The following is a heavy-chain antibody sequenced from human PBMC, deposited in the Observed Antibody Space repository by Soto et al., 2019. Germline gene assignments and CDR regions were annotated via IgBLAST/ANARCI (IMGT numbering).Heavy chain of an antibody. J-gene: IGHJ4*02. Sequence: ASVNVSCKASGYTFTRYGISWVRQAPGQGLERMGWISAYNGNTNYAQKLQGRVTMTTDTSTSTAYMELRSLRSDDTAVYYCARDRIVGATIDYWGQGTLVTVSS. CDR3: ARDRIVGATIDY. V-gene: IGHV1-18*01. CDR1: GYTFTRYG. D-gene: IGHD1-26*01. CDR2: ISAYNGNT.